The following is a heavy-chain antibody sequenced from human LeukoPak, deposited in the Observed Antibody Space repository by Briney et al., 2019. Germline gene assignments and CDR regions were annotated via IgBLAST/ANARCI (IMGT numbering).Heavy chain of an antibody. CDR1: GFTFSSYA. Sequence: PGVSLRLSCAASGFTFSSYAMHWVRQAPGKGLEWAAVISYDGSNKYYADSVKGRFTISRDNSKNTLYLQMNSLRAEDTAVYYCARESVVTAIPFDYWGQGTLVTVSS. CDR3: ARESVVTAIPFDY. V-gene: IGHV3-30*01. D-gene: IGHD2-21*02. J-gene: IGHJ4*02. CDR2: ISYDGSNK.